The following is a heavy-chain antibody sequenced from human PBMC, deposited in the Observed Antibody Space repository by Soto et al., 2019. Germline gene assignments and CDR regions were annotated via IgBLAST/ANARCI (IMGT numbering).Heavy chain of an antibody. CDR2: ISSSSSYI. V-gene: IGHV3-21*01. D-gene: IGHD3-10*01. CDR3: ARDMVRESTTYYYYGMDV. CDR1: GFTFSSYS. J-gene: IGHJ6*02. Sequence: GGSLRLSCAASGFTFSSYSMNWVRQAPGKGLEWVSSISSSSSYIYYADSVKGRFTISRDNAKNSLYLQMNSLRAEDTAVYYCARDMVRESTTYYYYGMDVWGQGTTVTVSS.